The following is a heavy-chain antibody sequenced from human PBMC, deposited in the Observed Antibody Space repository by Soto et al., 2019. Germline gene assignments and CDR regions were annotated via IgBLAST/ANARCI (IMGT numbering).Heavy chain of an antibody. CDR2: ISYDGSNK. CDR3: ARVGGGRVAVAGNAFDI. V-gene: IGHV3-30-3*01. Sequence: TGGSLRLSCAASGFTFSSYAMHWVRQAPGKGLEWVAVISYDGSNKYYADSVKGRFTISRDNSKNTLYLQMNSLRAEETAVYYCARVGGGRVAVAGNAFDIWGQGTMVT. D-gene: IGHD6-19*01. J-gene: IGHJ3*02. CDR1: GFTFSSYA.